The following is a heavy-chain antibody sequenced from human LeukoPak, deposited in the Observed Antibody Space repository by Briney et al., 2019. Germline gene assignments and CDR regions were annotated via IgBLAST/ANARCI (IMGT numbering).Heavy chain of an antibody. CDR2: INTDGSTT. V-gene: IGHV3-74*01. CDR3: PSGAVPDY. D-gene: IGHD3-16*01. J-gene: IGHJ4*02. CDR1: GFSLRDYW. Sequence: GGSLRLSRVVSGFSLRDYWMNWVRQPPGKGLEGVSRINTDGSTTNHADSVKGRFTISRDNAKNTLFLQMNSLRAEDTAVYYCPSGAVPDYWGQGTLVTVSS.